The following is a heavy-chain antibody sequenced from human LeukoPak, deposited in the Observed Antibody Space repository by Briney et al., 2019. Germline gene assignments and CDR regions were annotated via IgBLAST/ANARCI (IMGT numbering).Heavy chain of an antibody. CDR2: MNPNSGNT. CDR3: ARGAVAGTPSYGMDV. CDR1: GYTFTSYD. Sequence: ASVKVSCKASGYTFTSYDINWVRQATGQGLEWIGWMNPNSGNTGYAQKFQGRVTMTRNTSISTAYMELSSLRSEDTAVYYCARGAVAGTPSYGMDVWGQGTTVTVSS. J-gene: IGHJ6*02. V-gene: IGHV1-8*01. D-gene: IGHD6-19*01.